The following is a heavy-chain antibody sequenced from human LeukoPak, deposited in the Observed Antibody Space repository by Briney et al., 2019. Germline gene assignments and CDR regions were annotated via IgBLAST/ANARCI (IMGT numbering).Heavy chain of an antibody. CDR1: GLSVGTDW. CDR2: INSDGSST. D-gene: IGHD2-21*02. J-gene: IGHJ1*01. Sequence: GCALTLSWTAAGLSVGTDWSHELGQARGKKMVWVSRINSDGSSTTYADSVKGRFTISRDNAKNTLYLQMNSPRAEDTAVHYCARAASCGGDCSPSYLHHWGQGTLVTASS. CDR3: ARAASCGGDCSPSYLHH. V-gene: IGHV3-74*01.